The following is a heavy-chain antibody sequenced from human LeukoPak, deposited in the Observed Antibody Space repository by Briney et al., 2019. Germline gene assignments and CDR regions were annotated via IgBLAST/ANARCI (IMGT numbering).Heavy chain of an antibody. D-gene: IGHD6-13*01. V-gene: IGHV4-30-2*01. J-gene: IGHJ2*01. CDR3: ARGDSRRGAWYFDL. Sequence: PSETLSLTCAVSGGSISNGGYSWSWIRQPPGKGLEWIGYIYDSGSAYYNPSLKSRVTISVDRSKNHFSLRLSSVTAADTAVYYCARGDSRRGAWYFDLWGRGTLVIVSS. CDR2: IYDSGSA. CDR1: GGSISNGGYS.